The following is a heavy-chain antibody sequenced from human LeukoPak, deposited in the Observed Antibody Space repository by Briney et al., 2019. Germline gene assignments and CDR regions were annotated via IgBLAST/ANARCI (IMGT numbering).Heavy chain of an antibody. D-gene: IGHD3-22*01. V-gene: IGHV4-59*01. CDR1: GGSISSYY. CDR2: IYNSGST. Sequence: SETLSLTCTVSGGSISSYYWSWIRQPPGKGLEWIGNIYNSGSTNYNPSLKSRVTISVDTSKNQCSLKLSSVTAADTAVYYCARQSISGSSLSYFDYWGQGALVNVSS. J-gene: IGHJ4*02. CDR3: ARQSISGSSLSYFDY.